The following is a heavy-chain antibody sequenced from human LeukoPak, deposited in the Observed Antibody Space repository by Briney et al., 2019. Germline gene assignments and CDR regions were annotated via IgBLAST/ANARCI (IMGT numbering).Heavy chain of an antibody. CDR3: ARMIGLGEVSPYFDY. CDR1: GYSFTTYW. Sequence: GESLKISCKGSGYSFTTYWIAWVRQMPGKGLEWMGIIYPGDSDIRYSPSFQGQVTISVDKSISTAYLQWSSLKASDTAMYYCARMIGLGEVSPYFDYWGQGTLVTVSS. V-gene: IGHV5-51*01. CDR2: IYPGDSDI. D-gene: IGHD3-16*02. J-gene: IGHJ4*02.